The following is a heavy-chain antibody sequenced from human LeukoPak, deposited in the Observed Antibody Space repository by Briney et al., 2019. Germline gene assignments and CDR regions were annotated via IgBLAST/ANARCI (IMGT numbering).Heavy chain of an antibody. CDR3: ARGISSGWYDY. CDR1: GYTFTSYD. J-gene: IGHJ4*02. D-gene: IGHD6-19*01. CDR2: MNPNSGNT. Sequence: GASVTVSYKASGYTFTSYDINWVRQAAGQGLEWMGWMNPNSGNTGYAQKFQGRVTMTRNTSISTAYMELSSLRSEDTAVYYCARGISSGWYDYWGQGTLVTVSS. V-gene: IGHV1-8*01.